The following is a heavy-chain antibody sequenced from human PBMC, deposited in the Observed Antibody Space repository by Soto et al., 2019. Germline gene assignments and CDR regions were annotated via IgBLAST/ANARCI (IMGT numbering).Heavy chain of an antibody. D-gene: IGHD1-20*01. CDR1: SGSINSRSYY. CDR2: IYYSGST. J-gene: IGHJ5*02. CDR3: ASYTRVTGKDWFDP. V-gene: IGHV4-39*01. Sequence: SETMSLTCTVSSGSINSRSYYWGWIRQPPGKGLEWIGSIYYSGSTYYNPSLKSRVTISVDTSKNQFSLKLSSVTAADTAVYYCASYTRVTGKDWFDPWGQGTLVTVSS.